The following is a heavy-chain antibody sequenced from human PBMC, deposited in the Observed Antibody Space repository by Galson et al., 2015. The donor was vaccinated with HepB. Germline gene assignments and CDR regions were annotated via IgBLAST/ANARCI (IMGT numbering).Heavy chain of an antibody. J-gene: IGHJ5*02. CDR2: IKQDGSEK. Sequence: SLRLSCAASGFTFSNYWMSWVRQAPGKGREWVANIKQDGSEKDSVDSVKGRFTISRDNAKNSLYLQMNSLRAEDTAVYYCARGRAGVVSSWGQGTLVTVSS. CDR3: ARGRAGVVSS. V-gene: IGHV3-7*01. CDR1: GFTFSNYW. D-gene: IGHD3-10*01.